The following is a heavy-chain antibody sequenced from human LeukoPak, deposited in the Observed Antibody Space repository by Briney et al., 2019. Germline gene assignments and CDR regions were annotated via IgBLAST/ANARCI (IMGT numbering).Heavy chain of an antibody. V-gene: IGHV1-69*06. CDR2: ILPVSNTA. D-gene: IGHD3-22*01. CDR3: ARADRYYYDSSGPLGP. J-gene: IGHJ5*02. CDR1: GGTFSSYA. Sequence: SVKVSCKASGGTFSSYAISWVRQAPGQGLEWMGGILPVSNTANNAQNFQGRVTFTADTSTGTAYMELSSLRSEDTAVYYCARADRYYYDSSGPLGPWGQGTLVTVSS.